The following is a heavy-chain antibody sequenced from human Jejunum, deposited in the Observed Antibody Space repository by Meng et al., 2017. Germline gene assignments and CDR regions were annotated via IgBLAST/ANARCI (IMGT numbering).Heavy chain of an antibody. J-gene: IGHJ4*02. CDR1: RVSTTAPCS. V-gene: IGHV4-4*02. CDR3: ARAIRERYFDS. D-gene: IGHD1-14*01. CDR2: VWPSGAT. Sequence: AQLAQTGPCLLNPSTPLCLPCTVSRVSTTAPCSWTWIRQAPGKGLEWIGEVWPSGATYYNPSRSSRITISIDTSNNQFSLEVAFLTAADTAVYYCARAIRERYFDSWGQGTLVTVSS.